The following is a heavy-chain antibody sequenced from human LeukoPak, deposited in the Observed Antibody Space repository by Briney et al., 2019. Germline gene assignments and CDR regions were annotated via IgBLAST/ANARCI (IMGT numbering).Heavy chain of an antibody. CDR3: AREGRIAAALDY. V-gene: IGHV1-69*04. CDR1: GGTFSSYT. D-gene: IGHD6-13*01. CDR2: IIPILGIA. J-gene: IGHJ4*02. Sequence: SVKVSCKASGGTFSSYTISWVRQAPGQGLEWMGRIIPILGIANYAQKFQGRVTITADKSTSTAYMELSSLRSEDTDVYYCAREGRIAAALDYWGQGTLVTVSS.